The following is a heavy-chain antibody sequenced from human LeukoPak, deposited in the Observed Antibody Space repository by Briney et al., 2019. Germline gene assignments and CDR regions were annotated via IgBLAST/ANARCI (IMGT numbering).Heavy chain of an antibody. V-gene: IGHV4-30-4*01. D-gene: IGHD6-13*01. Sequence: SQTLSLTCTVSGGSISSGDYYWSWIRQPPGKGLEWIGYIYYSGSTYYNPSLKSRVTISVDTSKNQFSLKLSSVTAADTAVYYCARRPAAGMGYFDYWGQGTLVTVSS. CDR2: IYYSGST. CDR3: ARRPAAGMGYFDY. CDR1: GGSISSGDYY. J-gene: IGHJ4*02.